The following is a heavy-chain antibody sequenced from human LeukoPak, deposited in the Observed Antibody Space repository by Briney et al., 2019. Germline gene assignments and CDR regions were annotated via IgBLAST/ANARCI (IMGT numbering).Heavy chain of an antibody. D-gene: IGHD3-3*01. Sequence: GGSLRLSCAASGFNFSIYGMHWVRQAPGKGLEWVTFVRYDQSATVSADSVQGRFAISRDNSKNTVYLQMNSLRVEDTALYFCVKDQGECPGSRCYLRFLEYWGQGTLVIVSS. CDR2: VRYDQSAT. J-gene: IGHJ4*02. CDR1: GFNFSIYG. CDR3: VKDQGECPGSRCYLRFLEY. V-gene: IGHV3-30*02.